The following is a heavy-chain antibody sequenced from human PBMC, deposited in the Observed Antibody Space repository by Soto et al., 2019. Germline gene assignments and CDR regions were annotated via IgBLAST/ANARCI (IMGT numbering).Heavy chain of an antibody. CDR1: GGSFSGYY. Sequence: SETLSLTCAVYGGSFSGYYWSWIRQPPGKGLEWIGEINHSGSTNYNPSLKSRVTISVDTSKNQFSLKLSSVTAADTAVYYCARVDHGRDTKSLKYFDYWGQGTLVTVSS. D-gene: IGHD2-8*01. CDR2: INHSGST. J-gene: IGHJ4*02. CDR3: ARVDHGRDTKSLKYFDY. V-gene: IGHV4-34*01.